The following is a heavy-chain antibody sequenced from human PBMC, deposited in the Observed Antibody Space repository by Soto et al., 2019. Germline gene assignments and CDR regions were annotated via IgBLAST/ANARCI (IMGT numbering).Heavy chain of an antibody. V-gene: IGHV3-23*01. Sequence: EVQLLESGGGLVQPGGSLRLSCAASGFTFSSYAMSWVRQAPGKGLEWVSAISGSGGSTYYADSVKGRFTISRDNSKNTLYLQMNSLRAEDTAVYYCAKSASRFLEWLLYFDYWGQGTLVTVS. CDR2: ISGSGGST. CDR1: GFTFSSYA. J-gene: IGHJ4*02. CDR3: AKSASRFLEWLLYFDY. D-gene: IGHD3-3*01.